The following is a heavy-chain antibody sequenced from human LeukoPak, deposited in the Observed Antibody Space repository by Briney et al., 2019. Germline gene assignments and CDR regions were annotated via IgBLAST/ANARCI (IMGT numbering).Heavy chain of an antibody. CDR2: ISSSGSTI. Sequence: GGSLRLSCAASGFTFSDYYMSWIRQAPGKGLEWVSYISSSGSTIYYADSVKGRFTISRDNAKNSLYLQMNSLRAEDTAVYYCAKAYCSGGSCYANWFDPWGQGTLVTVSS. D-gene: IGHD2-15*01. CDR1: GFTFSDYY. CDR3: AKAYCSGGSCYANWFDP. V-gene: IGHV3-11*01. J-gene: IGHJ5*02.